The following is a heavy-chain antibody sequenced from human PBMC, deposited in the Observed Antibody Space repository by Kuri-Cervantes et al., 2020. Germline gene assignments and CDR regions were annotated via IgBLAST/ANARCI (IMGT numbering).Heavy chain of an antibody. Sequence: GSLRLSCAVYGGSFSGYYWSWIRQPPGKGLEWIGEINHSGSTNYNPSLKSRVTISVDTSKSQFSLKLSSVTAADTAVYYCARGRWFLDYWGQGTLVTVSS. CDR2: INHSGST. V-gene: IGHV4-34*01. CDR1: GGSFSGYY. D-gene: IGHD2-15*01. CDR3: ARGRWFLDY. J-gene: IGHJ4*02.